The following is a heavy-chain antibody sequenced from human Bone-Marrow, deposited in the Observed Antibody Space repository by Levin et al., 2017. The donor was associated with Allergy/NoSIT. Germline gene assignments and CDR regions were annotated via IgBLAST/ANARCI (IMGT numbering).Heavy chain of an antibody. J-gene: IGHJ4*02. D-gene: IGHD2-2*01. Sequence: ASETLSLTCAVYGGSFSGHYWSWIRQPPGKGLEWIGEITYSGSTNYNPSLKSRVTISVDTSKNQFSLRLNSVTAADTAVYYCARGGAMPIDYWGQGTLVTVSS. CDR3: ARGGAMPIDY. CDR1: GGSFSGHY. CDR2: ITYSGST. V-gene: IGHV4-34*01.